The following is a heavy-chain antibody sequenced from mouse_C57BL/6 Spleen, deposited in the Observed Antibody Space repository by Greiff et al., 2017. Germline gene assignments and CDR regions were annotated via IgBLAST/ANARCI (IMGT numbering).Heavy chain of an antibody. J-gene: IGHJ1*03. CDR2: ISSGSSTI. CDR1: GFTFSDYG. CDR3: ARYGYDWYFDG. V-gene: IGHV5-17*01. Sequence: DVQLVESGGGLVKPGGSLKLSCAASGFTFSDYGMHWVRQAPEKGLEWVAYISSGSSTIYYADTVKGRFTISRDNAKNTLFLQMTSLRSEDTAMYDCARYGYDWYFDGWGTGTTVTVSS. D-gene: IGHD2-2*01.